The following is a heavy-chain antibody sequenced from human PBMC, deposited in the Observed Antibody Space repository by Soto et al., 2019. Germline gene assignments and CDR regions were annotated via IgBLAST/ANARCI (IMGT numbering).Heavy chain of an antibody. CDR1: GGSIRSSNW. Sequence: SETLSLTCTVSGGSIRSSNWWSWVRQPPGKGLEWIGEIYHSGSTNYNPSLKSRVTISVDKSKNQFSLRLSSVTAADTAVYYCARSPRSIAAGGIDYWGQGILVTVSS. CDR2: IYHSGST. CDR3: ARSPRSIAAGGIDY. V-gene: IGHV4-4*02. D-gene: IGHD6-13*01. J-gene: IGHJ4*02.